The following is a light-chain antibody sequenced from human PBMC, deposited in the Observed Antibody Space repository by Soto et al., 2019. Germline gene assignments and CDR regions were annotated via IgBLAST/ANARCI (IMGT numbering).Light chain of an antibody. CDR1: QSVSSY. J-gene: IGKJ2*01. V-gene: IGKV3-11*01. CDR2: DAS. Sequence: EIVLTQSPATLSLSPGERATLSCRASQSVSSYLDWYQQKPGQAPRLLIYDASNRATGIPARFSCSGSGTDFTLPISSREPEDFAFYYCQQRSNWPRTFGQGTKLEIK. CDR3: QQRSNWPRT.